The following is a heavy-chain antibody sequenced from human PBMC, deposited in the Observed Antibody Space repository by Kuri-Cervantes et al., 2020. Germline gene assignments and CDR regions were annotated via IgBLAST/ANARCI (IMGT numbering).Heavy chain of an antibody. CDR2: MNPNSGGT. V-gene: IGHV1-18*01. D-gene: IGHD3-10*01. CDR1: GYTFTSYD. CDR3: ARVFSSGRAWYETHQPEYFDY. J-gene: IGHJ4*02. Sequence: ASVKVSCKASGYTFTSYDINWVRQATGQGLEWMGWMNPNSGGTNYAQKLQGRVTMTTDTSTSTAYMELRSLRSDDTAVYYCARVFSSGRAWYETHQPEYFDYWGQGTLVTVSS.